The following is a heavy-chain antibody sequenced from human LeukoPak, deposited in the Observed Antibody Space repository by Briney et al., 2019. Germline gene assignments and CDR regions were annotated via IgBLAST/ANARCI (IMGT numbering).Heavy chain of an antibody. J-gene: IGHJ4*02. Sequence: VASVKVSCKTSGGTFSNSGISWVRQAPGQGPEWMGGIIPVFGTPNYAQKFQGRLTITADRSTTTAYMELSSLTSDDTAVYYCARERLAPFPSFDYWGQGTLVAVSS. CDR2: IIPVFGTP. CDR1: GGTFSNSG. V-gene: IGHV1-69*06. CDR3: ARERLAPFPSFDY. D-gene: IGHD3-3*02.